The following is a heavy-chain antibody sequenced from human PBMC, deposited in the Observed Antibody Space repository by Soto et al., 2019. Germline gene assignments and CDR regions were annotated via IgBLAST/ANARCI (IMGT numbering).Heavy chain of an antibody. D-gene: IGHD3-9*01. CDR3: ASSPPRLTGYTERWAPHDY. CDR1: GGSISSSSYY. V-gene: IGHV4-39*01. Sequence: QLQLQESGPGLVKPSETLSLTCTVSGGSISSSSYYWGWIRQPPGKGLEWIGSIYYSGSTYYNPSLKSRVTISVDTSKNQFSLKLSSVTAADTAVYYCASSPPRLTGYTERWAPHDYWGQGTLVTVSS. CDR2: IYYSGST. J-gene: IGHJ4*02.